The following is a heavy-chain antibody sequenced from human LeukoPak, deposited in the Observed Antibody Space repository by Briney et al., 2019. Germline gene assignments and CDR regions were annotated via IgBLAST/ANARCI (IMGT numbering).Heavy chain of an antibody. Sequence: PSETLSLTSAVYGGSFSGYYWSWIRRPPGKGLEWIGEIHHSGSTNYNPSLKSRVTISVDTSKNQFSLKLSSVIAADTAVYYCATYGDYDRGNWFDPWGQGTLVTISS. CDR1: GGSFSGYY. J-gene: IGHJ5*02. CDR3: ATYGDYDRGNWFDP. D-gene: IGHD4-17*01. V-gene: IGHV4-34*01. CDR2: IHHSGST.